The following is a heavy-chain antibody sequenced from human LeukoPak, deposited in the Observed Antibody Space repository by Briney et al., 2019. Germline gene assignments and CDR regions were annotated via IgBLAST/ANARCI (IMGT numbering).Heavy chain of an antibody. CDR2: ISSSGSTI. CDR1: GFTFSDYY. CDR3: ASLGPNYYFDY. V-gene: IGHV3-11*01. J-gene: IGHJ4*02. Sequence: GGSLRLSCAASGFTFSDYYMSWIRQAPGKGLEWVSYISSSGSTIYYADSVKGRFTISRDNAKNSLYLQMTSLRAEDTAVYYCASLGPNYYFDYWGQGTLVTVSS.